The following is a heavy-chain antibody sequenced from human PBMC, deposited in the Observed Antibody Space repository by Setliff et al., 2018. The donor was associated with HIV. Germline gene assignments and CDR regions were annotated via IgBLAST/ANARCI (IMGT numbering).Heavy chain of an antibody. J-gene: IGHJ6*03. Sequence: LSETLSLTCTVSGGSISSFYWSWIRQPAGKGLEWIGRIYTSGSTNYNPSLKSRVTISVDTSKNQFSLKMNSATAADTALYYCVRDAEGVAAGAIYFYMDVWGKGTMVPSP. V-gene: IGHV4-4*07. CDR1: GGSISSFY. D-gene: IGHD2-8*01. CDR3: VRDAEGVAAGAIYFYMDV. CDR2: IYTSGST.